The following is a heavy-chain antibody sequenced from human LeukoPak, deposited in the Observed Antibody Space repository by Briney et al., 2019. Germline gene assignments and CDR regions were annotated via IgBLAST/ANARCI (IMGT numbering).Heavy chain of an antibody. CDR2: ISAYNGNT. Sequence: ASVKVSCKASGYTFTSYGISWVRQAPGQGLEWMGWISAYNGNTNYAQKLQGRVTMTTDTSTSTAYMELRSLRSDDTAVYYCARGILGVTYGDAGDYWGQGTLVTVSS. CDR3: ARGILGVTYGDAGDY. CDR1: GYTFTSYG. J-gene: IGHJ4*02. V-gene: IGHV1-18*01. D-gene: IGHD4-17*01.